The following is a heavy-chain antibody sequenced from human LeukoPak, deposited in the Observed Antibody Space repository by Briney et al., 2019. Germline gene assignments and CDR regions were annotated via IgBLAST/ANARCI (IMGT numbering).Heavy chain of an antibody. J-gene: IGHJ4*02. Sequence: ASVKVSCKASGYTFTGYYMHWVRQAPGQGLEWMGWINPNSGGTNYAQKFQGRVTMTRDTSISTAYMELSRLTSDGTAIYYCARKDYFDYWGQGTLVTVSS. CDR1: GYTFTGYY. V-gene: IGHV1-2*02. CDR3: ARKDYFDY. CDR2: INPNSGGT.